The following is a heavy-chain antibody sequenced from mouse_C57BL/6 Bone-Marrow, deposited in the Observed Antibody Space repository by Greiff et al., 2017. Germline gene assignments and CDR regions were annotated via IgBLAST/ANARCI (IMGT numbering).Heavy chain of an antibody. Sequence: VNLVESGAELARPGASVKMSCKASGYTFTSYTMHWVKQRPGQGLEWIGYINPSSGYTKYNQKFKDKATLTADKSSSTAYMQLSSLTSEDSAVYYCARLGRFAYWGQGTLVTVSA. CDR2: INPSSGYT. V-gene: IGHV1-4*01. CDR3: ARLGRFAY. J-gene: IGHJ3*01. CDR1: GYTFTSYT.